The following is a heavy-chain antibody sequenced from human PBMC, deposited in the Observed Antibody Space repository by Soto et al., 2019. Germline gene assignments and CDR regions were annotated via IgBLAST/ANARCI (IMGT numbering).Heavy chain of an antibody. CDR3: ARSPRNYYALGSYSYFRH. CDR2: MNPNNGNT. D-gene: IGHD3-10*01. Sequence: ASVKVSCKASGYTFTSYDISWVRQATGQGLEWMGWMNPNNGNTDYAPKFQGRVTMTMNTAIGTAYMELSSLRSEDTAVYYCARSPRNYYALGSYSYFRHWGQGTLVTVSS. J-gene: IGHJ1*01. V-gene: IGHV1-8*01. CDR1: GYTFTSYD.